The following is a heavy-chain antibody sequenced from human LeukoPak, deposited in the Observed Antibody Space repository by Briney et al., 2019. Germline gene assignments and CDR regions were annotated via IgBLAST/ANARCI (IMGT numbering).Heavy chain of an antibody. CDR1: GFTFSRYW. Sequence: GGSLRLSCAASGFTFSRYWMSWVRQAPGKGLEWVANIKKDGSEKFYVDSVKGRFTISRDNAKNSLYLQMNSLRAEDMALYYCAKDMTLNWNHGYFDYWGQGTLVTVSS. CDR3: AKDMTLNWNHGYFDY. J-gene: IGHJ4*02. V-gene: IGHV3-7*03. CDR2: IKKDGSEK. D-gene: IGHD1-1*01.